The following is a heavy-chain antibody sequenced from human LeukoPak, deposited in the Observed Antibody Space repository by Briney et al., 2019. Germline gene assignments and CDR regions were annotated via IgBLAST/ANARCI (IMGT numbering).Heavy chain of an antibody. J-gene: IGHJ4*02. D-gene: IGHD3-3*01. CDR1: GFTFSSYA. Sequence: GGSLRLSCAASGFTFSSYAMSWVRQAPGKGLEWVSAISGSGGSTYYADSVKGRFTISRDNSKNTLYLQMNSLRAEDTAVYYCAKDAENYDFWSGYPSHWGQGTLVTVSS. V-gene: IGHV3-23*01. CDR3: AKDAENYDFWSGYPSH. CDR2: ISGSGGST.